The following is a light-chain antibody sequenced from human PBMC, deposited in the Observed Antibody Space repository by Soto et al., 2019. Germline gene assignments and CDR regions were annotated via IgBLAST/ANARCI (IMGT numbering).Light chain of an antibody. CDR2: DVN. Sequence: QSALTQPRSVSGSPGQSVTISCTGTSSDVGGFDCVSWYQQHPGKAPKLMIYDVNRRPSGVPDRFSGSKSGNTASLTISGLQADDEADYYCCSYAGSYTYVFATGTKLTVL. CDR3: CSYAGSYTYV. CDR1: SSDVGGFDC. V-gene: IGLV2-11*01. J-gene: IGLJ1*01.